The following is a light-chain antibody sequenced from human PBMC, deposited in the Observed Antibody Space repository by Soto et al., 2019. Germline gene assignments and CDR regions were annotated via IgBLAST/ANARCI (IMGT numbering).Light chain of an antibody. J-gene: IGLJ1*01. V-gene: IGLV2-8*01. CDR3: KSYAGSNTYV. Sequence: QSALTQPPSASGSPGQSVTISCTGTKSDIGVYDFVSWYQHHPGKAPRLIIYEVVQRPSGVPDRFSGSKSGNTASLTVSGLQAADXADYFCKSYAGSNTYVFGSGTKLTVL. CDR2: EVV. CDR1: KSDIGVYDF.